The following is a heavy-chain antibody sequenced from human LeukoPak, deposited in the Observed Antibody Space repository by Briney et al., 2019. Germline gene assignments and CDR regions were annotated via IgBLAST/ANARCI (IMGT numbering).Heavy chain of an antibody. D-gene: IGHD3-10*01. Sequence: PGGSLRLSCAASGFTFSSYGMHWVRQAPGKGLEWVAVISYDGSNKYYADSVKGRFTISRDNSKNTLYLQMNSLRAEDTAVYYCARGGFGEFNFDYWGQGTLVTVSS. J-gene: IGHJ4*02. CDR3: ARGGFGEFNFDY. V-gene: IGHV3-30*03. CDR1: GFTFSSYG. CDR2: ISYDGSNK.